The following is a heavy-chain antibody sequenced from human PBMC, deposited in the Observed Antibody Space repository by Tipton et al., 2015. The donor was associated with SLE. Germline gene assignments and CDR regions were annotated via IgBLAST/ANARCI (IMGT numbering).Heavy chain of an antibody. J-gene: IGHJ4*02. V-gene: IGHV3-74*01. CDR2: ITSDGSTT. Sequence: GSLRLPCAASGFTFHDYAMHWVRQAPGKGLVWVSRITSDGSTTAYADFVRGRFTISRDNAKKTVYLQMNSLRADDTAVYFCASPYGGDYYDSSGYHLWGQGTLVTVSS. CDR1: GFTFHDYA. CDR3: ASPYGGDYYDSSGYHL. D-gene: IGHD3-22*01.